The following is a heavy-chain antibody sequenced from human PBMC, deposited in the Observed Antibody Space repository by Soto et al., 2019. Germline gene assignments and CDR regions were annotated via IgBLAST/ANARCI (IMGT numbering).Heavy chain of an antibody. V-gene: IGHV1-69*13. Sequence: SVKVSCKASGGTFSTFGISWVRQAPGQGLEWMGGIIPFFGTARYSQKFEDRITITADESTNTVYMDLRSLTSEDTAIYYCAKSAPMDAGDKYYYDFWSQGALVTVSS. CDR2: IIPFFGTA. CDR1: GGTFSTFG. CDR3: AKSAPMDAGDKYYYDF. J-gene: IGHJ4*02. D-gene: IGHD4-17*01.